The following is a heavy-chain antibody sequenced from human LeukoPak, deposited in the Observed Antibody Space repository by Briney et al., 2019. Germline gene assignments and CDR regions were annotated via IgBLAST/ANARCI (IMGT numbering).Heavy chain of an antibody. D-gene: IGHD3-22*01. CDR2: IKQDGSEK. CDR3: ARDHHYYDSRASSLY. CDR1: GFTFSSYW. J-gene: IGHJ4*02. Sequence: GGSLRLSCAASGFTFSSYWMSWVRQAPAKGLEWVANIKQDGSEKYYVDSVKGRFTISRDNAKNSLYLQMNSLRAEDTAVYYCARDHHYYDSRASSLYWGQGTLVTVSS. V-gene: IGHV3-7*01.